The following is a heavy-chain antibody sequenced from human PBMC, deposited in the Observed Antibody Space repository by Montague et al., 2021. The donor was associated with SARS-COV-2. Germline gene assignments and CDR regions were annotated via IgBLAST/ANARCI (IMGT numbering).Heavy chain of an antibody. CDR1: GFAFSNYD. CDR3: ARQNWNDGGDY. CDR2: ITGSGSNT. V-gene: IGHV3-23*01. Sequence: SLRLSCAASGFAFSNYDMRWVRQAPGKGLEWVSAITGSGSNTYYADSMKGRFTIFRDNYRSNLYLQINSLRAEDTAVYYCARQNWNDGGDYWGQGTLVTVSS. D-gene: IGHD1-1*01. J-gene: IGHJ4*02.